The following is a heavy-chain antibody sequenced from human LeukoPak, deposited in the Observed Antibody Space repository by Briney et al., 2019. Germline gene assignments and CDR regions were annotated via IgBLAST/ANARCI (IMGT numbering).Heavy chain of an antibody. Sequence: GGSLRLSCAASGFTVSSNYMSWVRQAPGKGLEWVSVIYSGGSTYYADSVKGRFTISRDNSKNTLYLQMNSLRAEDTAVYYCARGGRGYSYAFDYWGQGTLVTVSS. J-gene: IGHJ4*02. D-gene: IGHD5-18*01. CDR2: IYSGGST. CDR1: GFTVSSNY. CDR3: ARGGRGYSYAFDY. V-gene: IGHV3-66*01.